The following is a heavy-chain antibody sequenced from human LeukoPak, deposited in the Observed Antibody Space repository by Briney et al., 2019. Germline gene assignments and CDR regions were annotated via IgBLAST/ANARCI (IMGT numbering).Heavy chain of an antibody. CDR1: GFTFSSYA. D-gene: IGHD3-16*01. Sequence: TGGSLRLSCAASGFTFSSYAMHWVRQAPGKGLEWVAVISYDGSNKYYADSVKGRFTISRDNSKNTLYLQMNSLRAEDTAVYYCAKEETITFGGDPAYWGQGTLVTVSS. CDR3: AKEETITFGGDPAY. CDR2: ISYDGSNK. V-gene: IGHV3-30-3*02. J-gene: IGHJ4*02.